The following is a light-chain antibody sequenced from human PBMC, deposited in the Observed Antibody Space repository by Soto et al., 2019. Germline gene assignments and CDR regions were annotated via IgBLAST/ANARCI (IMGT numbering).Light chain of an antibody. J-gene: IGKJ1*01. CDR3: QQYYTWPLT. Sequence: EIVLTQSPGTLSLSPGERATLSCRASQSVSSSYLSWYQQKPGQAPRLLIYGSSTRATVTPARFSGSGSGTEFTLIINSLQSEDFALYYCQQYYTWPLTFGQGTKVDIK. CDR1: QSVSSSY. V-gene: IGKV3D-7*01. CDR2: GSS.